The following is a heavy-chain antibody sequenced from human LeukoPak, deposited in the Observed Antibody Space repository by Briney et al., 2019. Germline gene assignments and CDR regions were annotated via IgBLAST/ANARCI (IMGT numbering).Heavy chain of an antibody. CDR1: GGSISSSSYY. V-gene: IGHV4-39*01. J-gene: IGHJ4*02. CDR3: ASIGELDFY. CDR2: IYYSGST. Sequence: PSETLSLTCTVSGGSISSSSYYWGWIRQPPGKGLEWIGSIYYSGSTYYNPSLKSRVTISVDTSKNQFSLKLSSVTAADTAVYYCASIGELDFYWGQGTLVTVSS. D-gene: IGHD3-10*01.